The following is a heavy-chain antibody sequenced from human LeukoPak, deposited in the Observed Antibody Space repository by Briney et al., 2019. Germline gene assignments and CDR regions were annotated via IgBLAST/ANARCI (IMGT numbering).Heavy chain of an antibody. D-gene: IGHD3-22*01. CDR2: ISYDGSNK. CDR1: GFTFSSYG. Sequence: GRSLRLSCAASGFTFSSYGMHWVRQAPGKGLEWVAVISYDGSNKYYADSVKGRFTISRDNAKNSLYPQMNSLRAEDTAVYYCARYDSSGYFDYWGQGTLVTVSS. J-gene: IGHJ4*02. CDR3: ARYDSSGYFDY. V-gene: IGHV3-30*12.